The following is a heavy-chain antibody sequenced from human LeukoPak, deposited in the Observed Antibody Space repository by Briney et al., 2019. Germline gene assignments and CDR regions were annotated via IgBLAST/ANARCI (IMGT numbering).Heavy chain of an antibody. CDR2: ISSSGSTI. V-gene: IGHV3-11*01. CDR3: ARVTYYYDSSGYLHHNYYYGMGV. Sequence: GGSLRLSCAASGFTFSDYYMSWIRQAPGKGLEWVSYISSSGSTIYYADSVKGRFTISRDNAKNSLYLQMNSLRAEDTAVYYCARVTYYYDSSGYLHHNYYYGMGVWGQGTTVTVSS. D-gene: IGHD3-22*01. CDR1: GFTFSDYY. J-gene: IGHJ6*02.